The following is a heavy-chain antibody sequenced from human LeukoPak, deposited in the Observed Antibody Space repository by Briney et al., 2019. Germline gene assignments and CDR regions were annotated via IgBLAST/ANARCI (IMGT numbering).Heavy chain of an antibody. CDR2: ISSSSSYI. CDR1: GFTFSSYI. D-gene: IGHD3-3*01. Sequence: PGGSLRLSCAASGFTFSSYIMNWVRQAPGKGLEWVSSISSSSSYIYYADSVKGRFTISRDNAKNSLYLQMNSLRAEDTAVYYCARPSGSPRDAFDIWGQGTMVAASS. J-gene: IGHJ3*02. V-gene: IGHV3-21*01. CDR3: ARPSGSPRDAFDI.